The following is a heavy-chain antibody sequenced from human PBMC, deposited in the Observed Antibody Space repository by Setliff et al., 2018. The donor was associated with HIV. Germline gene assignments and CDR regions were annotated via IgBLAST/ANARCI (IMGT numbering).Heavy chain of an antibody. CDR2: INHSGIT. D-gene: IGHD3-22*01. V-gene: IGHV4-34*01. CDR1: GGSFSRDY. J-gene: IGHJ5*01. CDR3: ATGWLDSSGQKNFGS. Sequence: ETLSLTCAVYGGSFSRDYWTWIRQPPGKGPEWIGEINHSGITNYNSFLKSRVTISIDTSKNQFSLKLNSVTAADTAMYYCATGWLDSSGQKNFGSWGQGTLVTVS.